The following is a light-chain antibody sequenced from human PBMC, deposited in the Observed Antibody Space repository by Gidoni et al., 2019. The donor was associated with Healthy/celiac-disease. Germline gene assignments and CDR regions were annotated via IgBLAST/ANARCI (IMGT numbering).Light chain of an antibody. CDR2: GAS. Sequence: EIVLTQSPGTLSLSPGERATLSCRASQSVSSSYLAWYQQKPGQAPRLLIYGASSRATGIPDRFSGSGSGTDFTLTISRLEPEDFAVYYCQQYGSSPFGPXTKVDIK. V-gene: IGKV3-20*01. J-gene: IGKJ3*01. CDR1: QSVSSSY. CDR3: QQYGSSP.